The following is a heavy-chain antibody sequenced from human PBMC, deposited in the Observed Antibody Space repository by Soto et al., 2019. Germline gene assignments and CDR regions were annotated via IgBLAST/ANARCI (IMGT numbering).Heavy chain of an antibody. CDR3: ARDQGNSYDY. CDR2: ISSSSSYI. V-gene: IGHV3-21*01. CDR1: GFTFSSYS. Sequence: PGGSLRLSCAASGFTFSSYSLNWVRQAPGKGLEWVSSISSSSSYIYYGDSVRGRFTISRGNAKKSLYLQMNSLRADDTAVYYCARDQGNSYDYWGQGTLVTVSS. D-gene: IGHD6-6*01. J-gene: IGHJ4*02.